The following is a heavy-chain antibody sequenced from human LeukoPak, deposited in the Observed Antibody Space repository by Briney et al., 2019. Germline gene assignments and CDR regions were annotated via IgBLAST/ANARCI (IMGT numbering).Heavy chain of an antibody. V-gene: IGHV3-74*01. CDR1: GFTFSRSW. D-gene: IGHD6-25*01. CDR3: ARDPAARSLPDNWFDP. J-gene: IGHJ5*02. CDR2: INGDGSDT. Sequence: GGSLRLSCAASGFTFSRSWMHWVRQSPGKGLMWVSRINGDGSDTSYADSVKGRFTISRDNDKNILYLQMNSLQTEDAAVYYCARDPAARSLPDNWFDPCGQGALVTVSS.